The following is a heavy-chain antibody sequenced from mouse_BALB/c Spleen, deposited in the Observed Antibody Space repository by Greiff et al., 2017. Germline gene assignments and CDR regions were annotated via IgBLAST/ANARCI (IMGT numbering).Heavy chain of an antibody. CDR1: GYTFTSYW. Sequence: VQLQQSGAELAKPGASVKMSCKASGYTFTSYWMHWVKQRPGQGLEWIGYINPSTGCTEYNQKFKDKATMTADKSSSTAYMRLSSLTSEDSAVYYCARGGVYSYGSSPWFAYWGQGTLVTVSA. CDR2: INPSTGCT. V-gene: IGHV1-7*01. J-gene: IGHJ3*01. D-gene: IGHD1-1*01. CDR3: ARGGVYSYGSSPWFAY.